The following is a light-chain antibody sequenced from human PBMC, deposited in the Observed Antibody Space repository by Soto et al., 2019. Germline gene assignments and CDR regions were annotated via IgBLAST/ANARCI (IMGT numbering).Light chain of an antibody. CDR3: QKYNSAPWT. CDR1: HDIATF. V-gene: IGKV1-27*01. J-gene: IGKJ1*01. CDR2: TAS. Sequence: DIQMTQSPPSLSASVGDRVTITCRASHDIATFLAWYQQRPGKVPKLLIYTASTLQSGVPSRFSGSGSGPDFTLTICSLQPEEVATYYCQKYNSAPWTSGQVKKVEIK.